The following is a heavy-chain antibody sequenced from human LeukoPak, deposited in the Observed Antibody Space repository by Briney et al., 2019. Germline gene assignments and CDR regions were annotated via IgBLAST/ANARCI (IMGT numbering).Heavy chain of an antibody. CDR3: ARAPRGVRGVPIHFDY. CDR2: IKQDGSEK. J-gene: IGHJ4*02. V-gene: IGHV3-7*01. CDR1: GFTFSSYW. D-gene: IGHD3-10*01. Sequence: GGSLRLSCAASGFTFSSYWMSWVRQAPRKGLEWVANIKQDGSEKYYVDSVKGRFTISRDNAKNSLYLQMNSLRAEDTAVYYCARAPRGVRGVPIHFDYWGQGTLVTVSS.